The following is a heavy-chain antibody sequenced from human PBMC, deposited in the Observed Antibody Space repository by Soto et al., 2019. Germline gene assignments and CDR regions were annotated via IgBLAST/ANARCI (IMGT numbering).Heavy chain of an antibody. D-gene: IGHD1-26*01. J-gene: IGHJ6*02. V-gene: IGHV4-4*07. CDR3: ARDLSGTGLDI. Sequence: QLQLHKSGPGLVKPSETLSLTCNVSGDSIGRFYWSWIRQSAGKGLEWIGRVYSTGGVTYNPALKGRVTISLDRSNNHVSLEMNSVTAADTAVYFCARDLSGTGLDIWGRGTRVSVSS. CDR1: GDSIGRFY. CDR2: VYSTGGV.